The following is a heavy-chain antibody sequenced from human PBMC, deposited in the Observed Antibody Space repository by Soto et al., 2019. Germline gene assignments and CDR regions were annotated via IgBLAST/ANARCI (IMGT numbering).Heavy chain of an antibody. J-gene: IGHJ6*02. CDR2: INHSGST. CDR3: ARGELLLWFGELLDYYGMDV. D-gene: IGHD3-10*01. CDR1: GGSFSGYY. V-gene: IGHV4-34*01. Sequence: SETLSLTCAVYGGSFSGYYWSWIRQPPGKGLEWIGEINHSGSTNYNPSLKSRVTISVDTSKNQFSLKLSSVTAADTAVYYCARGELLLWFGELLDYYGMDVWGQGTTVTAP.